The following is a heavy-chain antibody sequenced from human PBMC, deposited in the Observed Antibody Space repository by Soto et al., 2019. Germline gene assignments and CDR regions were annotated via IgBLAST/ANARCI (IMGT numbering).Heavy chain of an antibody. J-gene: IGHJ5*02. D-gene: IGHD3-3*01. V-gene: IGHV4-39*01. CDR2: IYSTGST. CDR1: GGSISSSSYY. Sequence: SETLSLTCTVSGGSISSSSYYWGWIRQPPGKGLEWVGSIYSTGSTYYNPALKSRVTISVDTSNNQFSLNLSSVTAADTAVYYCARPLTIFVVPNWGPTCFGPWCQGTLVTVSS. CDR3: ARPLTIFVVPNWGPTCFGP.